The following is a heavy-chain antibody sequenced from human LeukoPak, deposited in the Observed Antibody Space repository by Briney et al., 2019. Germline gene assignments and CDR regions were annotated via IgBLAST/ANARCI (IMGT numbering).Heavy chain of an antibody. CDR2: IYYSGST. D-gene: IGHD5-18*01. V-gene: IGHV4-39*01. CDR1: GGSISSSSYY. J-gene: IGHJ4*02. CDR3: ARGGTNVDTAMVKNFDY. Sequence: SETLSPTCTVSGGSISSSSYYWGWIRQPPGKGLEWIGSIYYSGSTYYNPSLKSRVTISVDTSKNQFSLKLSSVTAADTAVYYCARGGTNVDTAMVKNFDYWGQGTLVTVSS.